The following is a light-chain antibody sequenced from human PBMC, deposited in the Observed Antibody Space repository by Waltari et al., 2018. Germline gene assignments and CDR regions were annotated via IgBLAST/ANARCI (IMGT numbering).Light chain of an antibody. J-gene: IGKJ1*01. CDR1: QSVSIT. V-gene: IGKV3-15*01. Sequence: EIVMTQSPVTLSVSPGERATLSCRASQSVSITLAWYQQKPGQAPRLLIYAASTRATDVPARFSGSGSGTEFTLTISSLQSEDFAVYYCQHYNNWPPGTTFGQGTKLEIK. CDR3: QHYNNWPPGTT. CDR2: AAS.